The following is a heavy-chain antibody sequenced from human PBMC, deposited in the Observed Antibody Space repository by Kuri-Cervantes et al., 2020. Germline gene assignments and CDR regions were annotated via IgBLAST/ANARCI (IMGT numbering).Heavy chain of an antibody. CDR1: GFSLSTSGVG. V-gene: IGHV2-5*02. CDR3: AHRGYYYDSSGYYPSEY. Sequence: SGPTLVKPTQTLTLTCTFSGFSLSTSGVGVGWIRQPPGKALEWLALIYWDDDKRYSPSLKSRLTITKDTSKNQVVLTMNNMDPVDTATYYCAHRGYYYDSSGYYPSEYWGQGTLVTVSS. CDR2: IYWDDDK. D-gene: IGHD3-22*01. J-gene: IGHJ4*02.